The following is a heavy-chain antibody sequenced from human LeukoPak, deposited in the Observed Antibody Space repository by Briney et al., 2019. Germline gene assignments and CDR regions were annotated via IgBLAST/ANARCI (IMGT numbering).Heavy chain of an antibody. J-gene: IGHJ6*02. CDR1: GFTFSSYG. V-gene: IGHV3-30*03. Sequence: GGSLRLSCAASGFTFSSYGMHWVRQAPGKGLEWVAVISYDGSNKYYADSVKGRFTISRDNSKNTLYLQMNSLRAEDTAVYYCARGATFGGTQGAYYYYGMDVWGQGTTVTVSS. CDR2: ISYDGSNK. D-gene: IGHD3-16*01. CDR3: ARGATFGGTQGAYYYYGMDV.